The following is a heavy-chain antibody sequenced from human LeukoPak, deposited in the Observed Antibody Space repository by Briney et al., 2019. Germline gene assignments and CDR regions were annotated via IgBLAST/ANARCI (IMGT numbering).Heavy chain of an antibody. Sequence: SETLSLTCTVSGGSISSSSYYWGWIRQPPGKGLEWIGSIYYSGSTYYNLSLKSRVTISVDTSKNQFSLKMNSVTAADTAMYYCARHSPGYYYYGMDVWGQGTTVTVSS. CDR1: GGSISSSSYY. J-gene: IGHJ6*02. V-gene: IGHV4-39*01. CDR2: IYYSGST. D-gene: IGHD6-13*01. CDR3: ARHSPGYYYYGMDV.